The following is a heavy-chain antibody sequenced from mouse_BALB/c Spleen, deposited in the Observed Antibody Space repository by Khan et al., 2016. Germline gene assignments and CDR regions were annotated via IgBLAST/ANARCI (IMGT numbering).Heavy chain of an antibody. CDR1: GFTFSSYA. D-gene: IGHD1-1*01. V-gene: IGHV5-6-5*01. J-gene: IGHJ2*01. CDR3: TRCVTTVVDYFDY. Sequence: EVELVESGGGLVKPGGSLKLSCAASGFTFSSYAMSWVRQTPEKRLEWVASISSGGNTFYPDSLKGRFTISRDNARNILYLQMSSLRSEDTAIYYCTRCVTTVVDYFDYWGQGTTLTVSS. CDR2: ISSGGNT.